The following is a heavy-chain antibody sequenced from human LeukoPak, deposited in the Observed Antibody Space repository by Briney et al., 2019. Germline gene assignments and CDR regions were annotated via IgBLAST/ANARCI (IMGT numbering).Heavy chain of an antibody. CDR1: GFTFSSYE. J-gene: IGHJ6*02. CDR3: ANYWEPSGSGSYSDYYGYYYGMDV. Sequence: GGSLRLSCAASGFTFSSYEMHWVRQAPGKGLEWVAYISSSGSTIYYADSVKGRFTISRDNAKNTVYLQMNSLRSDDTAVYYCANYWEPSGSGSYSDYYGYYYGMDVWGQGTTVTVSS. D-gene: IGHD3-10*01. CDR2: ISSSGSTI. V-gene: IGHV3-48*03.